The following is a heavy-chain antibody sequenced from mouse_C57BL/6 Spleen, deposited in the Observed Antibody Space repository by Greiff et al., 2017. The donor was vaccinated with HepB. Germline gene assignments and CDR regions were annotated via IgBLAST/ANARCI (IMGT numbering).Heavy chain of an antibody. CDR3: ARGGWLLRYFDY. V-gene: IGHV5-17*01. D-gene: IGHD2-3*01. J-gene: IGHJ2*01. CDR1: GFTFSDYG. CDR2: ISSGSSTI. Sequence: VQLKESGGGLVKPGGSPKLSCAASGFTFSDYGMHWVRQAPEKGLEWVAYISSGSSTIYYADTVKGRFTISRDNAKNTLFLQMTSLRSEDTAMYYCARGGWLLRYFDYWGQGTTLTVSS.